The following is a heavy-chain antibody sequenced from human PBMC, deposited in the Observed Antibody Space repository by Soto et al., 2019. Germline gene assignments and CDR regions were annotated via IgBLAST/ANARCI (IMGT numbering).Heavy chain of an antibody. CDR2: IYPGDSDT. Sequence: GESLKISCKGSGYSFTSYWIGWVRQMPGKGLEWMGIIYPGDSDTRYSPSFQGQVTISADKSISTAYLQWSSLKASDTAMYYCARVRVPRITIFGVVGPYYFDYWGQGTLVTVSS. CDR1: GYSFTSYW. J-gene: IGHJ4*02. CDR3: ARVRVPRITIFGVVGPYYFDY. D-gene: IGHD3-3*01. V-gene: IGHV5-51*01.